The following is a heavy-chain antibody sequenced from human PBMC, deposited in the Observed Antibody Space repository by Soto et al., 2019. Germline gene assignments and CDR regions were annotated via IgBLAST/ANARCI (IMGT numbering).Heavy chain of an antibody. Sequence: QVQLQESGPGLVKPSGTLSLTCAVSGGSISDSNWWCWVRQPPGMGLEWIGEIYHTGSTNNNPSLRSGLTISLDKSKNRFSRKLGSVTAADTAMYYCTRRNVETAMADAFDVWGHGTMVTVSS. D-gene: IGHD5-18*01. J-gene: IGHJ3*01. CDR1: GGSISDSNW. CDR3: TRRNVETAMADAFDV. CDR2: IYHTGST. V-gene: IGHV4-4*02.